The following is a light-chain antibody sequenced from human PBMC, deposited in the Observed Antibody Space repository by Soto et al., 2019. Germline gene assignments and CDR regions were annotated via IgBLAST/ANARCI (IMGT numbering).Light chain of an antibody. CDR2: AAS. V-gene: IGKV3-20*01. CDR3: QQYGTSPWT. Sequence: EIVLTQSPGTLSVSPGERATLSCRASQSVSSRYVAWYQQKPGQAPRLLIYAASGRATGIPDRCSGSGSGTAVTLTISRLEPVDFAVYHCQQYGTSPWTFGQGTKVEIK. J-gene: IGKJ1*01. CDR1: QSVSSRY.